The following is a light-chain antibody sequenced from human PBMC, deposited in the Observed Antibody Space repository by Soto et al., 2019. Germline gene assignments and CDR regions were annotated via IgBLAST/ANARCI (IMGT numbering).Light chain of an antibody. V-gene: IGLV2-14*03. J-gene: IGLJ1*01. CDR1: SSDVGGSNF. Sequence: QSALTQPASVSDSPGQSITISCTGTSSDVGGSNFVSWYQQHPGKPPKLIIYDVANRPSGVSNRFSGSKSGSTASLIISRLQAEVEADYYCSSYTSISTLYVFGTGTKVTV. CDR2: DVA. CDR3: SSYTSISTLYV.